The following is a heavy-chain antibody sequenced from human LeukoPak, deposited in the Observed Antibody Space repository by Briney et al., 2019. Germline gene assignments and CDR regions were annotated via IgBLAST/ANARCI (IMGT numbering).Heavy chain of an antibody. Sequence: GGSLRLSCAASGFTFSSYSMNWVRQAPGKGLEWVSSISSSSSYLYYADSVKGRFTISRDNAKNSLYLQMNSLRAEDTAVYYCASGYCSGGSCYSIHPFDYWGQGTLVTVSS. D-gene: IGHD2-15*01. CDR1: GFTFSSYS. J-gene: IGHJ4*02. V-gene: IGHV3-21*01. CDR3: ASGYCSGGSCYSIHPFDY. CDR2: ISSSSSYL.